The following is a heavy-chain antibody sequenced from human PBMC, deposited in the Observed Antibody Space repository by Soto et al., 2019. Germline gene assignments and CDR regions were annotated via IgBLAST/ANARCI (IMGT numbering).Heavy chain of an antibody. CDR3: FKYIFRYFDWRIDF. CDR1: GFTFSSYG. Sequence: HPGGSLRLSCAASGFTFSSYGMHWVRQAPGKGLEWVAVISYDGSNKYYADSVKGRFTISRDNSKNTLYLQMNSLRAEDTAVYYCFKYIFRYFDWRIDFWGQGSLVPVSS. CDR2: ISYDGSNK. V-gene: IGHV3-30*03. D-gene: IGHD3-9*01. J-gene: IGHJ4*02.